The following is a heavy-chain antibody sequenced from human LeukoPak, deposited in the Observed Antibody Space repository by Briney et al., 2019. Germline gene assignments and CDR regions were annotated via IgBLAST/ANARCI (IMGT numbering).Heavy chain of an antibody. Sequence: SETLSLTCAVYGGSFSGYYWSWIRQPPGKGLEWIGYIYYSGSTNYNPSLKSRVTILVDTSKNQFSLKLSSVTAADTAVYFCARDKGETATLDTFDLWGQGTMVTVSS. CDR2: IYYSGST. CDR1: GGSFSGYY. V-gene: IGHV4-59*12. CDR3: ARDKGETATLDTFDL. D-gene: IGHD5-18*01. J-gene: IGHJ3*01.